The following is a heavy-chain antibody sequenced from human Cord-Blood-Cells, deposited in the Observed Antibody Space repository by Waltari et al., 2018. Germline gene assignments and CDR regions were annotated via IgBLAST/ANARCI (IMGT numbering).Heavy chain of an antibody. D-gene: IGHD4-4*01. CDR2: IRYYGINK. Sequence: QVQLVESGGGVVQPGGSLRLSCAASGFTFSSYGMHWVRQAPGKGLEWVAFIRYYGINKYYADSVKGRFTISRDNSKNTLYLQMNSLRAEDTAVYYCAKDSSLYSNYEDYWGQGTLVTVSS. CDR3: AKDSSLYSNYEDY. CDR1: GFTFSSYG. J-gene: IGHJ4*02. V-gene: IGHV3-30*02.